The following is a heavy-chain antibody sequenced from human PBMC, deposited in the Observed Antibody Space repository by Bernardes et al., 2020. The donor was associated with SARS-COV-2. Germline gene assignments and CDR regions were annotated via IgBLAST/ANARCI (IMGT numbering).Heavy chain of an antibody. Sequence: ASVKVSCKASGYTFTGYYMHWVRQAPGQGLEWMGWNNTNSGGTNYAQKFQGRVTMTRDTSISTAYMELSRLRSDDTAVYYCALPPTNYDRYGMDVWGQGTTVTVSS. CDR2: NNTNSGGT. D-gene: IGHD3-22*01. CDR3: ALPPTNYDRYGMDV. V-gene: IGHV1-2*02. CDR1: GYTFTGYY. J-gene: IGHJ6*02.